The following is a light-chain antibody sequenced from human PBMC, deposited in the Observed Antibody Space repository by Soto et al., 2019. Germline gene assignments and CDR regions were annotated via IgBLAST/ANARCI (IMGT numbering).Light chain of an antibody. Sequence: QSVLTQPRSVSGSPGHSVTLSCTGTSSDVGGYNYISWYQHHPGKAPKVMIYDVGKRRSGVPDGFSACKSGNKVSLLISGLKAEDEDDYYCCSYAGRSTWVFGGGTKLTVL. CDR3: CSYAGRSTWV. CDR2: DVG. CDR1: SSDVGGYNY. J-gene: IGLJ2*01. V-gene: IGLV2-11*01.